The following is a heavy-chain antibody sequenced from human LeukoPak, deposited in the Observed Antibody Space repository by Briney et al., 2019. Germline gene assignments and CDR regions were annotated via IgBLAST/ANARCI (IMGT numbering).Heavy chain of an antibody. CDR3: ARVGPALDVPEGRHGYIESAFDI. CDR2: ISSSSSTI. V-gene: IGHV3-48*02. CDR1: GFTFSGYS. D-gene: IGHD5-24*01. J-gene: IGHJ3*02. Sequence: GGPLRLSCATSGFTFSGYSRSWVRQAHGKGQEWVSYISSSSSTIYYADSVKGRFTISRDNAKNSLYLQMNSLRDEDTAVYYCARVGPALDVPEGRHGYIESAFDIWGQGTMVTVSS.